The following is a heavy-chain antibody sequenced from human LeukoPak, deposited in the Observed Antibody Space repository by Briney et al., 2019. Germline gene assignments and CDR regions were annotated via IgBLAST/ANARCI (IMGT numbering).Heavy chain of an antibody. D-gene: IGHD2-15*01. J-gene: IGHJ5*02. CDR3: ARGHLGCSGGSCYSNWFDP. CDR2: INPNSGGT. V-gene: IGHV1-2*02. CDR1: GYTFTCYY. Sequence: ASVKVSCKASGYTFTCYYMHWVRQAPGQGLEWMGWINPNSGGTNYAQKFQGRVTMTRDTSISTAYMELSRLRSYDTAVYYCARGHLGCSGGSCYSNWFDPWGQGTLVTVSS.